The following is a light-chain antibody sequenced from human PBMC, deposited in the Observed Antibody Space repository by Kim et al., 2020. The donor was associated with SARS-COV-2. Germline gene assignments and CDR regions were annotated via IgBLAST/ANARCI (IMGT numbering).Light chain of an antibody. CDR2: YAS. Sequence: EVVLTQSPDFQSVTPKEKVTITCRASQSIRSSLHWYQQKPDQSPKLLIKYASHAMSGVPSRFSGRGSGTEFTLTINGLEAEDAATYYCHQSDTLHTFGQGTQLEIK. J-gene: IGKJ5*01. CDR3: HQSDTLHT. CDR1: QSIRSS. V-gene: IGKV6-21*02.